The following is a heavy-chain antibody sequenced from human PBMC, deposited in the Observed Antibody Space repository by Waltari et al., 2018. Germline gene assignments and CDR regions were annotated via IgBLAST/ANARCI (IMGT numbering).Heavy chain of an antibody. J-gene: IGHJ4*02. V-gene: IGHV1-2*06. CDR2: INPNSGGT. CDR1: GYTFTDYF. D-gene: IGHD2-21*01. CDR3: ARGDKLYYYFDY. Sequence: VQLVQSGAEVKKPGASVKVSCKASGYTFTDYFMHWVRQAPGQGLEWMGRINPNSGGTNYAQKFEGRVTMTGDTSINTAYMELSRLRSDDTAVYYCARGDKLYYYFDYWGQGTLVTVSS.